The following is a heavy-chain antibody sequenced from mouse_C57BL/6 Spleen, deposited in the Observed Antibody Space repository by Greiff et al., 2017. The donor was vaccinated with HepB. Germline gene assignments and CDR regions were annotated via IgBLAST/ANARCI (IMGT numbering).Heavy chain of an antibody. CDR1: GYTFTSYW. Sequence: QVHVKQPGAELVKPGASVKLSCKASGYTFTSYWMHWVKQRPGQGLEWIGMIHPNSGSTNYNEKFKSKATLTVDKSSSTAYMQLSSLTSEDSAVYYCARLPSAWFAYWGQGTLVTVSA. D-gene: IGHD3-1*01. J-gene: IGHJ3*01. CDR3: ARLPSAWFAY. V-gene: IGHV1-64*01. CDR2: IHPNSGST.